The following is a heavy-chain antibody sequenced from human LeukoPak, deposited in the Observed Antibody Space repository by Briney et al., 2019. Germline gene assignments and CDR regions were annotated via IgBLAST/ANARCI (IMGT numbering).Heavy chain of an antibody. V-gene: IGHV3-13*01. Sequence: PGGSLRLSCAASGFTFRTYDMHWVRQVSGEGLEWVATICTTGDTYYAGSVKGRFTISREDGKNSLFLQMNSLRAGDTAAYYCTRDIAGSGTAMDVWGKGTTVTVSS. D-gene: IGHD2-15*01. CDR3: TRDIAGSGTAMDV. J-gene: IGHJ6*03. CDR2: ICTTGDT. CDR1: GFTFRTYD.